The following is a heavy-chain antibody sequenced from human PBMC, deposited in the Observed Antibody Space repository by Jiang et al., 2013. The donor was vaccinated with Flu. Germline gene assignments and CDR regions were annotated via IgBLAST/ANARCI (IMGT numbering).Heavy chain of an antibody. Sequence: AEVKKPGASVKVSCKASGYTFTSYYMHWVRQAPGQGLEWMGIINPSGGSTSYAQKFQGRVTMTRDTSTSTVYMELSSLRSEDTAVYYCARAGGFNYYGSGSYYLNWFDPWGQGTLVTVSS. CDR1: GYTFTSYY. CDR3: ARAGGFNYYGSGSYYLNWFDP. CDR2: INPSGGST. V-gene: IGHV1-46*01. D-gene: IGHD3-10*01. J-gene: IGHJ5*02.